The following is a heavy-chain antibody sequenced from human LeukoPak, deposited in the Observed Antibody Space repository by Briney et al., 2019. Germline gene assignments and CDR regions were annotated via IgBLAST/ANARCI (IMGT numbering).Heavy chain of an antibody. D-gene: IGHD3-3*01. Sequence: GGSLRLSCAASGFTFSSYTMNWVRQTPGKGLEWVSSISSSSSYIYYADSVKGRFTISRDNAKNSLYLQMNSLRAEDTAVYYCARDERYDFWSGYLYYFDYLGQGTLVTVSS. J-gene: IGHJ4*02. CDR2: ISSSSSYI. CDR3: ARDERYDFWSGYLYYFDY. V-gene: IGHV3-21*01. CDR1: GFTFSSYT.